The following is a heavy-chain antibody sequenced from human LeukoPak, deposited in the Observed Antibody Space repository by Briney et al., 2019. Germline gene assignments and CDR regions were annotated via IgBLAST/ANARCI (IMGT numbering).Heavy chain of an antibody. CDR1: GGSINTYY. J-gene: IGHJ2*01. CDR2: IYYSGST. Sequence: SETLSLTCTVSGGSINTYYWSWIRQPPGEGLQWIGYIYYSGSTNYNPSLKSRVTISVDTSKNEFSLKLSSVTAADTAVYYCAGDQSSSWPRSHWYFDLWGRGTLVTVSS. D-gene: IGHD6-13*01. V-gene: IGHV4-59*01. CDR3: AGDQSSSWPRSHWYFDL.